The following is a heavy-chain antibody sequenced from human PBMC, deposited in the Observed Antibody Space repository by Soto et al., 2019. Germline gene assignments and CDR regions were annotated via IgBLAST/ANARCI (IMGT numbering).Heavy chain of an antibody. Sequence: QVQLVESGGGVVQPGRPLRLSCAASGFTFSSYAMHWVRQAPGKGREWVAVISYDGSNKYYADSVKGRFTTSRDNSKNTLYLQMNSLRAEDTAVYYCARGRFQLERNDAFDIWGQGTMVTVSS. V-gene: IGHV3-30-3*01. D-gene: IGHD1-1*01. CDR1: GFTFSSYA. J-gene: IGHJ3*02. CDR2: ISYDGSNK. CDR3: ARGRFQLERNDAFDI.